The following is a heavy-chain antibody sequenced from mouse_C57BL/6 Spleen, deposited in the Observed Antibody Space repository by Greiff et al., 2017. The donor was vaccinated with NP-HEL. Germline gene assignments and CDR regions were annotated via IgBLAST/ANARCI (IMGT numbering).Heavy chain of an antibody. V-gene: IGHV5-16*01. Sequence: VQLKESEGGLVQPGSSMKLSCTASGFTFSDYYMAWVRQVPEKGLEWVANINYDGSSTYYLDSLKSRFIISRDNAKNILYLQMSSLKSEDTATYYCARGDYYGSRAWFAYWGQGTLVTVSA. CDR2: INYDGSST. D-gene: IGHD1-1*01. CDR3: ARGDYYGSRAWFAY. CDR1: GFTFSDYY. J-gene: IGHJ3*01.